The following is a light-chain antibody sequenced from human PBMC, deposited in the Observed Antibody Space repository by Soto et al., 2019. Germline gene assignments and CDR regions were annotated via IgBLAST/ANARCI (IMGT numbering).Light chain of an antibody. Sequence: EIVMTQSPGTLSVFPGESVTLSCRASQSVSSNLAWYQQKPGQAPRLLIYGASTRATGIPARFSGSGSGTEFTLTISSLQSEDFAVYYCQQYNNWPLWTFGQGTKVDIK. V-gene: IGKV3-15*01. J-gene: IGKJ1*01. CDR3: QQYNNWPLWT. CDR1: QSVSSN. CDR2: GAS.